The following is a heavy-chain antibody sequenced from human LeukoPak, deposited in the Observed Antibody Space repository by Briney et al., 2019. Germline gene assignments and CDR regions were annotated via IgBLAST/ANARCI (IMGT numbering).Heavy chain of an antibody. D-gene: IGHD3-22*01. CDR3: AKAIDSRGYWYERGADY. CDR2: ISGHGDTT. J-gene: IGHJ4*02. Sequence: GGSLRLSCAASGFTFSSYAMSWVCQAPGKGLEWVSTISGHGDTTYDADSVKGRFTISRDNSKNTMFLQMSSLRAEDTAIYYCAKAIDSRGYWYERGADYWGQGTLVTVSS. CDR1: GFTFSSYA. V-gene: IGHV3-23*01.